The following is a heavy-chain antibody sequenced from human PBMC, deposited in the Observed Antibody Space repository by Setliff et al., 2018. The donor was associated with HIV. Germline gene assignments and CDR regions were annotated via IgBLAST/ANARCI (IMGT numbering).Heavy chain of an antibody. CDR1: GASVNSDDYY. V-gene: IGHV4-61*08. D-gene: IGHD3-10*01. CDR2: IYYSGST. J-gene: IGHJ4*02. Sequence: SETLSLTCTVSGASVNSDDYYWSWIRQTPGKGLEWIGYIYYSGSTNYNPSLKSRVTISVDTSKNQFSLKLSSVTAADTAVYYCASARRSKFWGQGTLVTVSS. CDR3: ASARRSKF.